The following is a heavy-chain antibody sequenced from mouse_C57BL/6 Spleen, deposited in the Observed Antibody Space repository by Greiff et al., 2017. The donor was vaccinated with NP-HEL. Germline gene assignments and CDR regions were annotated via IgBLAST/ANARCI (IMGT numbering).Heavy chain of an antibody. CDR2: IYPGDGDT. CDR1: GYAFSSSW. CDR3: ARRAYSNYEWFAY. Sequence: QVQLKESGPELVKPGASVKISCKASGYAFSSSWMNWVKQRPGKGLEWIGRIYPGDGDTNYNGKFKGKATLTADKSSSTAYMQLSSLTSEDSAVYFCARRAYSNYEWFAYWGQGTLVTVSA. V-gene: IGHV1-82*01. D-gene: IGHD2-5*01. J-gene: IGHJ3*01.